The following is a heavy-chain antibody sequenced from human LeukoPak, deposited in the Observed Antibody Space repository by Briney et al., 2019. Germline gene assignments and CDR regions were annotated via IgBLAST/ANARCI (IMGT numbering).Heavy chain of an antibody. J-gene: IGHJ3*02. CDR3: ATWSGETSDAFDI. CDR1: GYTLTELS. Sequence: ASVKVSCKVSGYTLTELSMHWVRQAPGEGLEWMGGFDPEDGETIYAQKFQGRVTMTEDTSTDTAYMELSSLRSEDTAVYYCATWSGETSDAFDIWGQGTMVTVSS. D-gene: IGHD1-26*01. V-gene: IGHV1-24*01. CDR2: FDPEDGET.